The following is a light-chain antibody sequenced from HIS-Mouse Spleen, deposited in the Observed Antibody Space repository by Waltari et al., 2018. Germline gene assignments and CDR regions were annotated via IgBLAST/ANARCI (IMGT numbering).Light chain of an antibody. J-gene: IGKJ1*01. V-gene: IGKV1-9*01. CDR3: QQLNSYPPT. CDR1: QGISSY. CDR2: AAS. Sequence: DIQLSQSPSFLSASVVDRVTITCRASQGISSYLAWYQQKPGKAPKLLSYAASTLQSGVPSRFSGSGSGTEFTLTISSLQPEDFATYYCQQLNSYPPTFGQGTKVEIK.